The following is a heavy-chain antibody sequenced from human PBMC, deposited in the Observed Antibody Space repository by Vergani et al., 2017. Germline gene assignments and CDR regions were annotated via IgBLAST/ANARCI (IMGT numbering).Heavy chain of an antibody. Sequence: QVTLKESGPALVKPTQTLTLTCTFSGFSLTTYGMRVSWIRQPPGKALEWLARIDWHDDTYYRTSLRTRLTISKDTFKNQVALTMTNMDPVDTATYYCARTLSDSRGYYLDYWGQGTLVTVSS. CDR2: IDWHDDT. CDR3: ARTLSDSRGYYLDY. CDR1: GFSLTTYGMR. D-gene: IGHD3-22*01. V-gene: IGHV2-70*04. J-gene: IGHJ4*02.